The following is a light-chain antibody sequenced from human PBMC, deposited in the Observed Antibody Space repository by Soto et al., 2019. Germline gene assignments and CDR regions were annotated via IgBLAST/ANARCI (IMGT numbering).Light chain of an antibody. V-gene: IGLV1-44*01. Sequence: QSVLTQPPSASGTPGQRITISCSGSSSNIGSNTINWYQQLPGTAPKLLIYSHNQRPSGVPDRFSGSKSGTSASLAISGLQSEDETDYYCAAWDDNLNGWVFGGGTKLTVL. J-gene: IGLJ2*01. CDR2: SHN. CDR3: AAWDDNLNGWV. CDR1: SSNIGSNT.